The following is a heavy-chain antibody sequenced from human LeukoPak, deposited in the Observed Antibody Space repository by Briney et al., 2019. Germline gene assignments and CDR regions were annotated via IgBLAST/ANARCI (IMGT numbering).Heavy chain of an antibody. CDR2: INSDGSST. CDR1: GFTFSSYW. Sequence: PGGSLRLSCAASGFTFSSYWMHWVRQAPGKGLVWVSRINSDGSSTSYADSVKGRFTISRDNAKNSLYLQMNSLRAEDTAVYYCARDFPYSSSWSGDAFDIWGQGTMVTVSS. J-gene: IGHJ3*02. D-gene: IGHD6-13*01. V-gene: IGHV3-74*01. CDR3: ARDFPYSSSWSGDAFDI.